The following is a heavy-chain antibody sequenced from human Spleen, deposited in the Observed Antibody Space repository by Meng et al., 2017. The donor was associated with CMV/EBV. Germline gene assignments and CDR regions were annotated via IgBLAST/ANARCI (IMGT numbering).Heavy chain of an antibody. Sequence: KASGRNFSRYAIRWVRQAPGQGLEWMGGIIPIFGTANYAQKCQGRVTITTDESTSTAYMELSSLRSEDTAVYYCARAFAAAAGFDPWGQGTLVTVSS. CDR1: GRNFSRYA. CDR3: ARAFAAAAGFDP. V-gene: IGHV1-69*05. CDR2: IIPIFGTA. D-gene: IGHD6-13*01. J-gene: IGHJ5*02.